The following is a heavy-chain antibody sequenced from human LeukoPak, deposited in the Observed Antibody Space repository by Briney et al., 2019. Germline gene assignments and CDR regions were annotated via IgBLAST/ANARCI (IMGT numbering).Heavy chain of an antibody. Sequence: SETLSLTCTVSGGSISSYYWSWIRQPAGKGLEWIGRIYTSGSTNYNPSLKSRVTMSVDTSKNQFSLKLSSVTAADTAVYYCARAMVRGVEDYYYYYMDVWGKGTTVTISS. CDR3: ARAMVRGVEDYYYYYMDV. V-gene: IGHV4-4*07. J-gene: IGHJ6*03. CDR1: GGSISSYY. CDR2: IYTSGST. D-gene: IGHD3-10*01.